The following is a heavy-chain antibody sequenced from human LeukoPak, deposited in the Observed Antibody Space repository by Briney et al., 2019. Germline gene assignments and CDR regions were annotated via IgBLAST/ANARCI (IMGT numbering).Heavy chain of an antibody. D-gene: IGHD3-10*01. V-gene: IGHV1-8*01. CDR3: ARGFFWFGESGGDY. J-gene: IGHJ4*02. Sequence: ASVKVSCKASGYTFTSYDIKWVRQATGQGLEWMGWMNPNSGNTGYAQKFQGRVTMTRNTSISTAYMELSSLRSEDPAVYYCARGFFWFGESGGDYWGQGTLVTVSS. CDR2: MNPNSGNT. CDR1: GYTFTSYD.